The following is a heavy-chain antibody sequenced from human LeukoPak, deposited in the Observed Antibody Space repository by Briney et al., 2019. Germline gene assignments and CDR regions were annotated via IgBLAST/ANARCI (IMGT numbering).Heavy chain of an antibody. J-gene: IGHJ4*02. V-gene: IGHV3-48*01. CDR1: GFTFSTYS. CDR3: ARDPAGAGIYYDY. Sequence: PGGSLRLSCAASGFTFSTYSMNWVRQAPGKGLEWVSYISSGSSTIYYADSVKGRFTISRDNAKKSLYLQMNSLRAEDTAVYYCARDPAGAGIYYDYWGQGTLHSFSS. D-gene: IGHD6-19*01. CDR2: ISSGSSTI.